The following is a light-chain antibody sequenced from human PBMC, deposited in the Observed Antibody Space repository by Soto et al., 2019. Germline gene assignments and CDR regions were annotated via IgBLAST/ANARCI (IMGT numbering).Light chain of an antibody. V-gene: IGKV3-11*01. CDR1: QSVSSY. J-gene: IGKJ4*01. Sequence: EIVLTQSPATLSLSPGERATLSCRASQSVSSYLAWYQQKPGQAPRLLIYDASNRATGIPARFSGSGSGTDFTLTISSLEPEDFAVYYCQQRSNWPPLNFGRGTKVEIK. CDR2: DAS. CDR3: QQRSNWPPLN.